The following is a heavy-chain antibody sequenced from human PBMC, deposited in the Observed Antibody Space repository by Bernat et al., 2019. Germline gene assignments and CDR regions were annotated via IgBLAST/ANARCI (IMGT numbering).Heavy chain of an antibody. D-gene: IGHD4-17*01. Sequence: EVQLVESGGGLVKPGGSLRLSCAASGFTFSSAWMTWVRQAPGKGLVWVSRINSDGSSTSYADSVKGRFTISRDNAKNTLYLQMNSLRAEDTAVYYCARTNYGDYFFDYWGQGTLVTVSS. J-gene: IGHJ4*02. V-gene: IGHV3-74*02. CDR3: ARTNYGDYFFDY. CDR1: GFTFSSAW. CDR2: INSDGSST.